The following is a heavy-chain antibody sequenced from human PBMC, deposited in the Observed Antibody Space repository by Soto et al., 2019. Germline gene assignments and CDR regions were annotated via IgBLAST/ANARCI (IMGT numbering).Heavy chain of an antibody. J-gene: IGHJ4*02. CDR3: ARHLRSPYIRGTNYFDY. CDR2: IYYSVST. CDR1: FGSISSYY. Sequence: SETLSLTCAFSFGSISSYYLSLIRQPPFKGLEWIGYIYYSVSTNYNPSLKSRVTISVDTSKNQFSLKLSSVTAADTAVYYCARHLRSPYIRGTNYFDYWGQGTLVTVSS. D-gene: IGHD3-10*02. V-gene: IGHV4-59*08.